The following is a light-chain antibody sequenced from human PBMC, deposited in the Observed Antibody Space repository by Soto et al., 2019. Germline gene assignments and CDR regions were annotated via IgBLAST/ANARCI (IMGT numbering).Light chain of an antibody. CDR1: QGISSY. CDR2: AAS. Sequence: IKMNQSPSSLAASVGDRVTITCRASQGISSYLTWYQQKPGQAPRLLIYAASIMATGIPYRFSGSGSGTDFTLTISRLEPEDFALYYCQQCHSTPPTFGQGTKVDIK. J-gene: IGKJ1*01. V-gene: IGKV1-39*01. CDR3: QQCHSTPPT.